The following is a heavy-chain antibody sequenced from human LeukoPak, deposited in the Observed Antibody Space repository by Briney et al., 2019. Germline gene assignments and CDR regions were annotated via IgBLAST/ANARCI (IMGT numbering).Heavy chain of an antibody. CDR3: ARDQSGGSCPHNCGMDV. CDR1: GGTFSSYA. V-gene: IGHV1-69*13. CDR2: IIPIFGTA. D-gene: IGHD2-15*01. J-gene: IGHJ6*02. Sequence: SVKVSCKASGGTFSSYAISWVRQAPGQGLEWMGGIIPIFGTANYAQKFQGRVTITADESTSTAYMELSSLRSEDTAVYYCARDQSGGSCPHNCGMDVWGQGTTVTVSS.